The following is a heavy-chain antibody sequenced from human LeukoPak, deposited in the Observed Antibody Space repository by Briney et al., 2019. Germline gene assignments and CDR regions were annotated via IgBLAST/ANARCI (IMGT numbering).Heavy chain of an antibody. Sequence: GGSLRLSCAASGFTFRNYAMNRVRQAPGKGLEWVSGLSGSGGSTNYADSVKGRLTISRDNSKNTLYLQMNSLRAEDTAVYYCAKGTVVGSHFDYWGQGTLVTVSS. J-gene: IGHJ4*02. V-gene: IGHV3-23*01. CDR1: GFTFRNYA. CDR3: AKGTVVGSHFDY. CDR2: LSGSGGST. D-gene: IGHD2-15*01.